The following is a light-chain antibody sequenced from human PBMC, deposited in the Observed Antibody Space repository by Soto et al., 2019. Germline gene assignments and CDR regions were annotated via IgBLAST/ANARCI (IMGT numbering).Light chain of an antibody. J-gene: IGKJ1*01. V-gene: IGKV3-15*01. Sequence: VWTQTQRTRFVSPWGLAHLXWRASQRVSSNVGWYQQKPGKAPRLLLYGASARATGVPARFSGSGYGTQFTLTLSSLQSEDFATYYCEHYHSYSEAFGQGTKVDIK. CDR2: GAS. CDR3: EHYHSYSEA. CDR1: QRVSSN.